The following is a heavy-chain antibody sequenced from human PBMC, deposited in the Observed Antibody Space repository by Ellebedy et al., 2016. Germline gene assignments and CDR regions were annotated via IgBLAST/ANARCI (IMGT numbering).Heavy chain of an antibody. J-gene: IGHJ4*02. CDR1: GLTFSTYA. D-gene: IGHD2-15*01. V-gene: IGHV3-23*01. Sequence: GESLKISCAASGLTFSTYAMSWVRQAPGKGLEWVSAISGSGDKTYYVDSVRGRFTISRDNSKNTLYLQMNSLIAEDTAVYFCGKEGGRSYVDNWGQGTLVTVSS. CDR3: GKEGGRSYVDN. CDR2: ISGSGDKT.